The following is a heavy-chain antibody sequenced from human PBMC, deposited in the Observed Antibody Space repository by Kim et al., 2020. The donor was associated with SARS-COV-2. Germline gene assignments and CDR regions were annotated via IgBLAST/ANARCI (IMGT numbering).Heavy chain of an antibody. CDR3: ARVRTHGSMVRGVIIFAY. CDR2: INAGNGNT. Sequence: ASVKVSCKASGYTFTSYAMHWVRQAPGQRLEWMGWINAGNGNTKYSQKFQGRVTITSDTSASTAYMELSSLRSEDTAVYYCARVRTHGSMVRGVIIFAYWGQGTLVTVSS. V-gene: IGHV1-3*01. J-gene: IGHJ4*02. CDR1: GYTFTSYA. D-gene: IGHD3-10*01.